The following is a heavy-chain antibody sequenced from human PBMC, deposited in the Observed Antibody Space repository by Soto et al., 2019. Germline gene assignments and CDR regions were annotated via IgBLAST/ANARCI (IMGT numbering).Heavy chain of an antibody. J-gene: IGHJ4*02. CDR2: ISYDGSNK. CDR3: AREEYGDFYLDY. CDR1: GFAFRNHA. V-gene: IGHV3-30-3*01. D-gene: IGHD4-17*01. Sequence: QVQLVESGGGVVQPGTSLRLSCASSGFAFRNHAMHWVRQAPGKGLEWAAVISYDGSNKYYADSVRGRFTVSRDNSKNTLYLQMNSLRADDTALYYCAREEYGDFYLDYWGQGTLDTVSS.